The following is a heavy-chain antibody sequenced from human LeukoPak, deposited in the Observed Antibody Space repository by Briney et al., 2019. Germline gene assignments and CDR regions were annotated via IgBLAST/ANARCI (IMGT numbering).Heavy chain of an antibody. CDR1: GYSFTSYY. CDR3: ARLYQGYSSSPDDY. Sequence: ASVKVSCKASGYSFTSYYMHWVRQAPGQGLEWMGIINPSGGSTSYAQKFQGRVTITADKSTSTAYMELSSLRSEDTAVYYCARLYQGYSSSPDDYWGQGTLVTVSS. J-gene: IGHJ4*02. CDR2: INPSGGST. V-gene: IGHV1-46*01. D-gene: IGHD6-6*01.